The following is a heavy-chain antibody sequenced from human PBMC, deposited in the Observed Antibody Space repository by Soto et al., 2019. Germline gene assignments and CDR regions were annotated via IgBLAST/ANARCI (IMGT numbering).Heavy chain of an antibody. CDR2: IIPIFGTA. J-gene: IGHJ6*02. V-gene: IGHV1-69*13. CDR3: ACSSSSGGMGYYYGMEV. CDR1: GGTFSSYA. Sequence: SVKVSCKASGGTFSSYAISWVRQAPGQGLEWMGGIIPIFGTANYAQKFQGRVTITADESTSTAYMELSSLRSEDTAVYYFACSSSSGGMGYYYGMEVRGQGTTVTVSS. D-gene: IGHD6-6*01.